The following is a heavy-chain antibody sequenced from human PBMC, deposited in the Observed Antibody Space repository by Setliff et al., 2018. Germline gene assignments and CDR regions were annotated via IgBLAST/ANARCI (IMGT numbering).Heavy chain of an antibody. CDR1: GFTFSDYY. CDR2: ISNSGSTI. Sequence: PGGSLRLSCAASGFTFSDYYMSWIRQPPGKGLEWVSYISNSGSTIYYADSVKGRFTISRDNAKKSLYLQMNSLRAEDTAVYYCARDRRPFNWGGNDAFDIWGQGTMVTVSS. J-gene: IGHJ3*02. V-gene: IGHV3-11*04. CDR3: ARDRRPFNWGGNDAFDI. D-gene: IGHD7-27*01.